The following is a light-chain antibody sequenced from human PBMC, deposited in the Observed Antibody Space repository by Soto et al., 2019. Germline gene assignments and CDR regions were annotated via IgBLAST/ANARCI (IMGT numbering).Light chain of an antibody. J-gene: IGKJ5*01. V-gene: IGKV4-1*01. CDR1: QSVLYSSNNKNY. CDR2: WAS. Sequence: DIVMTQSPDSLAVPLGERATINCKSSQSVLYSSNNKNYLAWYQQKPGQPPKLLIYWASTRESGVPDRFSGSGSGTDFTLTISSLQAEDVAVYYCQQYYSTPITFGQGTRLEI. CDR3: QQYYSTPIT.